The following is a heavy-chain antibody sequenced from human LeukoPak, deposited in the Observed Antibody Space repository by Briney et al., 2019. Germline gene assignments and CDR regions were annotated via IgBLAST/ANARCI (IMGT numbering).Heavy chain of an antibody. Sequence: GGSLRLSCAASGLTFSSYWMNWVRQAPGKGLVWVSRIANDGSSTTYADSVKGRFSISRDNAKNTLYLQMNSLRVEDTAVYYCGRAMDVWGQGTTVAVFS. CDR2: IANDGSST. J-gene: IGHJ6*02. CDR1: GLTFSSYW. V-gene: IGHV3-74*01. CDR3: GRAMDV.